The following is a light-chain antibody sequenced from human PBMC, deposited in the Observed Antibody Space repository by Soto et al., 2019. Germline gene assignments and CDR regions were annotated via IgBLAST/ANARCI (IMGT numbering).Light chain of an antibody. V-gene: IGKV1-5*03. Sequence: DIQMTQSPSTVSASVGDRVTITCRASQTVNVFLAWYQQKPGKAPKLLIQKASTLETGGPSRFSGSGSGTDFALTISGLQPYDFATYYCQQYNTFSWTFGQGTKV. J-gene: IGKJ1*01. CDR3: QQYNTFSWT. CDR2: KAS. CDR1: QTVNVF.